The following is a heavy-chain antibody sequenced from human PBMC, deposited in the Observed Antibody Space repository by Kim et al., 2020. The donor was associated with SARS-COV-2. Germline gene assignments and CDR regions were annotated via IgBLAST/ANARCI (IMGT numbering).Heavy chain of an antibody. CDR1: GFTFSNYW. CDR2: INSDGSTT. Sequence: GGSLRLSCAASGFTFSNYWMHWVRQAPGKGLVWVSRINSDGSTTSYADSVKGRFTISRDNAKNTLYLQMNSLRAEDTAVFDCARAGKGYFDNWGQGTLVTVSS. CDR3: ARAGKGYFDN. J-gene: IGHJ4*02. V-gene: IGHV3-74*01.